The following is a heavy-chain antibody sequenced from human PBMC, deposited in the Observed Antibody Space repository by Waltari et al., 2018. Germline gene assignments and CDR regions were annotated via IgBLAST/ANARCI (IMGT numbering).Heavy chain of an antibody. Sequence: QVQLQESGPGLVKPSETLSLTCTVSGGSIESDHWTWVRQTPGKGLEWIGYIFNGGATNYDPSLMSRVSISLDMANRQFSLNLMSVTAADTAVYFCTRSRSSGEQIHFDYWGRGILVTVSS. V-gene: IGHV4-59*01. D-gene: IGHD1-26*01. CDR1: GGSIESDH. J-gene: IGHJ4*02. CDR2: IFNGGAT. CDR3: TRSRSSGEQIHFDY.